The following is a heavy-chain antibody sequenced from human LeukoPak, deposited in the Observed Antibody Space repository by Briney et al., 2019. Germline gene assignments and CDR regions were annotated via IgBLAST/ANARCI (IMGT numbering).Heavy chain of an antibody. J-gene: IGHJ4*02. CDR3: ARDDYDSSGSIFDY. V-gene: IGHV3-30-3*01. CDR1: GFTFSSYA. Sequence: GRSLRLSCAASGFTFSSYAMHWVRQAPGKGLEWVAVISYDGSNKYYADSVKGRFTTSRDNSKNTLYLQMSSLRAEDTAVNYCARDDYDSSGSIFDYWGQGTLVTVSS. D-gene: IGHD3-22*01. CDR2: ISYDGSNK.